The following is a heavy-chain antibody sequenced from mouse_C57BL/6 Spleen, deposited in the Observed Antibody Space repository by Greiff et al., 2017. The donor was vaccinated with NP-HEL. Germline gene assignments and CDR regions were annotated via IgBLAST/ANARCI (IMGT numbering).Heavy chain of an antibody. Sequence: VQLQQSGAELVRPGTSVKVSCKASGYAFTNYLIEWVKQRPGQGLEWIGVINPGSGGTNYNEKFKGKATLTADKSSSTAYMQLSNLTSEDSAVYFCARDYGSSEYYFDYWGQGTTLTVSS. V-gene: IGHV1-54*01. CDR3: ARDYGSSEYYFDY. CDR1: GYAFTNYL. CDR2: INPGSGGT. D-gene: IGHD1-1*01. J-gene: IGHJ2*01.